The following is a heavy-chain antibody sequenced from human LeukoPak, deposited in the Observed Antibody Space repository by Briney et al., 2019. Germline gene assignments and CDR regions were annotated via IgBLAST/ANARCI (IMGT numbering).Heavy chain of an antibody. J-gene: IGHJ4*02. CDR2: IYHSGST. V-gene: IGHV4-38-2*02. CDR1: GGSISSYY. Sequence: SETLSLTCTVSGGSISSYYWGWIRQPPGKGLEWIGSIYHSGSTYYNPSHKSRVTISVDTSKNQFSLKLSSVTAADTAVYYCARDVMTTVNLDYWGQGTLVTVSS. D-gene: IGHD4-11*01. CDR3: ARDVMTTVNLDY.